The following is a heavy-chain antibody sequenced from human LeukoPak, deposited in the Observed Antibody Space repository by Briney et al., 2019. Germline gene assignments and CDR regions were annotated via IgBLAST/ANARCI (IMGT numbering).Heavy chain of an antibody. D-gene: IGHD4-11*01. V-gene: IGHV3-23*01. Sequence: SGGSLRLSCAASGFTFSSYAMSWVRQAPGKGLEWVSAISGSGGSTYYADSVKGRFTISRDNSKNTLYLQMNSLRAEDTAVYYCAKDNVYSNGMDVWGQGATVTVSS. J-gene: IGHJ6*02. CDR3: AKDNVYSNGMDV. CDR2: ISGSGGST. CDR1: GFTFSSYA.